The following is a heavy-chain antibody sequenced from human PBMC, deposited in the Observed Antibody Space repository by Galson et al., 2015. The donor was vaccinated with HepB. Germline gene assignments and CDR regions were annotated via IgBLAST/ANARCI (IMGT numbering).Heavy chain of an antibody. D-gene: IGHD1-1*01. CDR2: IKSKTDGGTT. J-gene: IGHJ4*02. V-gene: IGHV3-15*01. CDR1: GFTFSNAW. Sequence: SLRLSCAASGFTFSNAWMSWVRQAPGKGLEWVGRIKSKTDGGTTDYAAPVKGRFTISRDDSKNTLYLQMNSLKTEDTAVYYCTTDGLSFALERREDFDYWGQGTLVTVSS. CDR3: TTDGLSFALERREDFDY.